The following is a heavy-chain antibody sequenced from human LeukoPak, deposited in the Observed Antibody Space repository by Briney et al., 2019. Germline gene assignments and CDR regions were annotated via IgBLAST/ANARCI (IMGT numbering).Heavy chain of an antibody. V-gene: IGHV1-2*02. J-gene: IGHJ4*02. CDR1: GYTFTGYY. D-gene: IGHD2-2*01. CDR2: INPNSGGT. Sequence: ASVKVSCKASGYTFTGYYMRWVRQAPGQGLEWMGWINPNSGGTNYAQKFQGRVTMTRDTSISTAYMELSRLRSDDTAVYYCAGQYCSSTSCQSLFDYWGQGTWSPSPQ. CDR3: AGQYCSSTSCQSLFDY.